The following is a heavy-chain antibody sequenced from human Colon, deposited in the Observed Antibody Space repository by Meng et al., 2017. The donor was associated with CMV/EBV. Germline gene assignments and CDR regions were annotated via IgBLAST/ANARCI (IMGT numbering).Heavy chain of an antibody. V-gene: IGHV3-21*01. D-gene: IGHD2-2*02. CDR1: FTFSSYS. Sequence: FTFSSYSMTCVRQAPGKGLEWLSSISSHSSDIFLADSVKGRFTISRDNAKNSMYLQINSLRAEDTAVYYCAREGSSRYCTTTSCHNDYWGQGTLVTVSS. CDR2: ISSHSSDI. CDR3: AREGSSRYCTTTSCHNDY. J-gene: IGHJ4*02.